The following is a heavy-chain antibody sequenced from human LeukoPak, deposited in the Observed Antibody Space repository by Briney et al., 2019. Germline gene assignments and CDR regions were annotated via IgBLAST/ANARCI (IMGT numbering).Heavy chain of an antibody. CDR1: GGTFSSYA. J-gene: IGHJ5*02. V-gene: IGHV1-69*13. CDR2: IIPIFGTA. CDR3: ASGAVVVRGVREDWFDP. Sequence: GASVKVSCKASGGTFSSYAISWVRQAPGQGLEWMGRIIPIFGTANYAQKFQGRVTITADESTSTAYMELSSLRSEDTAVYYCASGAVVVRGVREDWFDPWGQGTLVTVSS. D-gene: IGHD3-10*01.